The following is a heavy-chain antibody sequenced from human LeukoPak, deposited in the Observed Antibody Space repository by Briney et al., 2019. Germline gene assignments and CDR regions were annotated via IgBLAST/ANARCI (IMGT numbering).Heavy chain of an antibody. D-gene: IGHD6-13*01. CDR3: AREMWSAAATTYDWFDP. CDR2: IYQSGST. V-gene: IGHV4-38-2*02. Sequence: PSETLSLTCTVSGYSISSGYYWGWIRQPPGKGLQWIGSIYQSGSTYYNPSLKSRVTISVDTSKNQFSLKLRSVTAADTAVYYCAREMWSAAATTYDWFDPWGQGTLVTVSS. CDR1: GYSISSGYY. J-gene: IGHJ5*02.